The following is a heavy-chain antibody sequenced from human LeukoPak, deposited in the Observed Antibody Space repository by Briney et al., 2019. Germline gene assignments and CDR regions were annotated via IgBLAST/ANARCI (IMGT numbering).Heavy chain of an antibody. D-gene: IGHD3-22*01. CDR3: ARSRDSSGYHTNLDY. CDR2: INPNSGGT. Sequence: SSVKVSCKVPGYTFTTYGISWVRQAPGQGLEWMGRINPNSGGTNYAQKFQGRVTMTRDTSISTAYMELSSLRSEDTAVYYCARSRDSSGYHTNLDYWGQGTLVTVSS. V-gene: IGHV1-2*06. CDR1: GYTFTTYG. J-gene: IGHJ4*02.